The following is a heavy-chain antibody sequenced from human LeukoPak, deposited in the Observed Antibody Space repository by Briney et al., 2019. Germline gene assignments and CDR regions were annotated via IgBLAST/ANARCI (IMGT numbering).Heavy chain of an antibody. CDR3: ARAGYSSGWYRLWYFDL. D-gene: IGHD6-19*01. J-gene: IGHJ2*01. V-gene: IGHV4-59*01. Sequence: SETLSLTCTVSGGSISSYYWSWIRQPPGKGLEWIGYIHYSGSTNYNPSLKSRVTISVDTSKNQFSLKLSSVTAADTAVYYCARAGYSSGWYRLWYFDLWGRGTLVTVSS. CDR2: IHYSGST. CDR1: GGSISSYY.